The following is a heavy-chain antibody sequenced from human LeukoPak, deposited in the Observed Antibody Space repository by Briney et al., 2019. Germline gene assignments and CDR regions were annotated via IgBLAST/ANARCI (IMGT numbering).Heavy chain of an antibody. CDR3: ARDFDSNFDY. D-gene: IGHD3-22*01. J-gene: IGHJ4*02. Sequence: GSLRLSCAASGFTFSSYWMSWVRQAPGKGLEWIGYIDNSGSTNYNPSLKSRVTISLDTPKSQFSLKLSSVTAADTAVYYCARDFDSNFDYWGQGTLVTVPS. CDR1: GFTFSSYW. V-gene: IGHV4-59*01. CDR2: IDNSGST.